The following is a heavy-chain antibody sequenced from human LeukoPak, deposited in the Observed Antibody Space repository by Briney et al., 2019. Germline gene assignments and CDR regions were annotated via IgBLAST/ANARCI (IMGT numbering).Heavy chain of an antibody. CDR2: INHSGST. CDR3: ARLADYYDSSGYLGIDY. J-gene: IGHJ4*02. V-gene: IGHV4-34*01. D-gene: IGHD3-22*01. CDR1: GGSFSGYY. Sequence: SGTLSLTCAVYGGSFSGYYWSWIRQPPGKGLEWIGEINHSGSTNYNPSLKSRVTISVDTSKNQFSLKLSSVTAADTAVYYCARLADYYDSSGYLGIDYWGQGTLVTVSS.